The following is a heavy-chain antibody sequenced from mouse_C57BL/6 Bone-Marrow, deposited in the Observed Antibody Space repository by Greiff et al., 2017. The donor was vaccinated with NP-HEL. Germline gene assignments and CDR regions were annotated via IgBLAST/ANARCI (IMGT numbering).Heavy chain of an antibody. V-gene: IGHV5-4*03. CDR3: ARGITLYYFDY. CDR2: ISDGGSYT. Sequence: EVKVEESGGGLVKPGGSLKLSCAASGSTFSSYAMSWVRQTPEKRLEWVATISDGGSYTYYPDNVKGRFTISRDNAKNNLYLQMSHLKSEDTAMYYCARGITLYYFDYWGQGTTLTVSS. D-gene: IGHD1-1*01. CDR1: GSTFSSYA. J-gene: IGHJ2*01.